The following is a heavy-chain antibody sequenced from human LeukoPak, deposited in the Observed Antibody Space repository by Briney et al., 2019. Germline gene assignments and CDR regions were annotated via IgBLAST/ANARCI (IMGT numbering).Heavy chain of an antibody. CDR3: ATTVVTQYYYYYMDV. J-gene: IGHJ6*03. Sequence: SVKVSCKASGGTFISYAISWVRQAPGQGLEWMGGIIPIFGTANYAQKFQGRVTITADESTSTAYMELSSLRSEDTAVYYCATTVVTQYYYYYMDVWGKGTTVTVSS. V-gene: IGHV1-69*13. D-gene: IGHD4-23*01. CDR1: GGTFISYA. CDR2: IIPIFGTA.